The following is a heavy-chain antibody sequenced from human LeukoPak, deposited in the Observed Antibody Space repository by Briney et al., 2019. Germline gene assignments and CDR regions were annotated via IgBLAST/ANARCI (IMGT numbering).Heavy chain of an antibody. Sequence: ASVKVSCKASGYTLTGYYIHWVRQAPGQGLEWMGRINPNSGGTTYAQKCQGRVTMTRDTSISTAYLELNTLTSDDTAVYYCAREPMVRDFNWFDPWGQGTLVTVSS. CDR3: AREPMVRDFNWFDP. CDR1: GYTLTGYY. D-gene: IGHD3-10*01. V-gene: IGHV1-2*06. CDR2: INPNSGGT. J-gene: IGHJ5*02.